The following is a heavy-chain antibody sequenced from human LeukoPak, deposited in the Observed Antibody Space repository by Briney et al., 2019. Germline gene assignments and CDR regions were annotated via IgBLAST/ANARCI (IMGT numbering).Heavy chain of an antibody. CDR2: INPNSGGT. V-gene: IGHV1-2*02. Sequence: GASVKVSCKASGYTFTGYYMHWVRQAPGQGLEWMGWINPNSGGTNYAQKLQGRVTMTRDTSISTAYMELSRLRSDDTAVYYCARDFHCSGGSCYPYYYYGMDVWGQGTTVTVSS. J-gene: IGHJ6*02. D-gene: IGHD2-15*01. CDR3: ARDFHCSGGSCYPYYYYGMDV. CDR1: GYTFTGYY.